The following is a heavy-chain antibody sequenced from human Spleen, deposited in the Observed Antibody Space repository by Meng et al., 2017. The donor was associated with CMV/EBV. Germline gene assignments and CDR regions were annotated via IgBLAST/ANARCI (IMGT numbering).Heavy chain of an antibody. CDR2: FDESGYP. V-gene: IGHV4-34*01. J-gene: IGHJ4*02. CDR1: AFSVSF. Sequence: AFSVSFCSCIRQSPGTVLQWIPEFDESGYPSYNPSLTSRVHISIDPSKKQFSLRLNFVTAADTAVYFCARSGIYGGTSRKARNFDYWGQGNLVTVSS. CDR3: ARSGIYGGTSRKARNFDY. D-gene: IGHD4-23*01.